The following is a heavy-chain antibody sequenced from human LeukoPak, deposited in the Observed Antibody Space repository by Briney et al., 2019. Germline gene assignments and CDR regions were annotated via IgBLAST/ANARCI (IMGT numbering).Heavy chain of an antibody. Sequence: GGSLRLSCAASGFTFSNYGMHWVRQAPGKGLEWVAVILYDASNKYYADSVKGRFTISRDNSKNTLYLQMNSLRAEDTAVYYCARYGAGNGMDVWGQGTTVTVSS. D-gene: IGHD4/OR15-4a*01. CDR1: GFTFSNYG. J-gene: IGHJ6*02. V-gene: IGHV3-33*01. CDR2: ILYDASNK. CDR3: ARYGAGNGMDV.